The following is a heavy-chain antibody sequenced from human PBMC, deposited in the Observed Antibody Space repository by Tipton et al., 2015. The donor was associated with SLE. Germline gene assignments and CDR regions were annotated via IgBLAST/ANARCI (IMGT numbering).Heavy chain of an antibody. Sequence: SLRLSCAASGFTFSSYAMTWVRQAPGKGLEWVSGITGSGDSTYYADSVKGRFTLSRDNSKNTLYLQMNSLRAEDTAVYYCAREGYCSGGSCYSTIDYWGQGTLVTVSS. CDR2: ITGSGDST. J-gene: IGHJ4*02. CDR1: GFTFSSYA. CDR3: AREGYCSGGSCYSTIDY. V-gene: IGHV3-23*01. D-gene: IGHD2-15*01.